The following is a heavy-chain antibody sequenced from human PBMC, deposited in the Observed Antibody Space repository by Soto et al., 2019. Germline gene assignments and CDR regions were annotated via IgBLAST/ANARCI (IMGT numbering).Heavy chain of an antibody. CDR1: GGSITSYY. CDR3: ASSNIAATGFYYYGMDV. CDR2: IYFSGSA. J-gene: IGHJ6*02. D-gene: IGHD6-13*01. V-gene: IGHV4-59*01. Sequence: SETLSLTCTVSGGSITSYYWSWIRQPPGKALEWIGYIYFSGSANYNPCLKSRVTISVDTSKNQFSLKLSSVTAADTAVYYCASSNIAATGFYYYGMDVWGRGTTVTVSS.